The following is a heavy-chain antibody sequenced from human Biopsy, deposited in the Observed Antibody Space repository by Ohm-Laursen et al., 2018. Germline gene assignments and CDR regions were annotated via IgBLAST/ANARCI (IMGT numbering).Heavy chain of an antibody. V-gene: IGHV4-34*01. Sequence: TLSLTCAVYGGSFSGYYWSWIRQPPGKGLEWIGEIDHSGSTNYNPSLKSRVTMSVDTSKNHFSLNLNSVTAADTAVYYCAGIVLGPTNDAFDIWGQGTMVTVSS. CDR3: AGIVLGPTNDAFDI. CDR2: IDHSGST. D-gene: IGHD1-26*01. J-gene: IGHJ3*02. CDR1: GGSFSGYY.